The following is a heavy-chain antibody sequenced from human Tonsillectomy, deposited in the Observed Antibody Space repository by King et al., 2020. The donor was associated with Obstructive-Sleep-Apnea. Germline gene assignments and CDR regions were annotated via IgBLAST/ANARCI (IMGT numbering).Heavy chain of an antibody. D-gene: IGHD3-10*01. CDR3: ARDRLSGV. V-gene: IGHV3-48*04. CDR1: GFTFRSYS. CDR2: ISSSSSTI. Sequence: QLVQSGGGLVQPGGSLRLSCAASGFTFRSYSMNWGRQAPGKGLEWVSYISSSSSTIYYADSVKGRFTISRDNAKNSLYLQMNSLRAEDTAVYYCARDRLSGVWGQGTLVTVSS. J-gene: IGHJ4*02.